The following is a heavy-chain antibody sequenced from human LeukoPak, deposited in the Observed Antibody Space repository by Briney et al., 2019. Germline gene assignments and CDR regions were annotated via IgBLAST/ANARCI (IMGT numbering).Heavy chain of an antibody. Sequence: ASVKVSRKASGGTFSSYAISWVRQAPGQGLEWMGGIIPIFGTANYAQKFQGRVTITADESTSTAYMELSSLRSEDTAVYYCARQALAVAGMNWFDPWGQGTLVTVSS. J-gene: IGHJ5*02. CDR2: IIPIFGTA. D-gene: IGHD6-19*01. CDR1: GGTFSSYA. CDR3: ARQALAVAGMNWFDP. V-gene: IGHV1-69*13.